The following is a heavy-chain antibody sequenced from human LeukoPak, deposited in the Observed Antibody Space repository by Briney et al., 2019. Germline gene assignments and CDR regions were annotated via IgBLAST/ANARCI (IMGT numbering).Heavy chain of an antibody. D-gene: IGHD2-21*02. V-gene: IGHV3-21*01. J-gene: IGHJ4*02. CDR1: GFTFSRHS. CDR3: ARDVGGGDTFDY. CDR2: ISSSSSYI. Sequence: GGSLRLSCAASGFTFSRHSINWVRQAPGKGLEWVSSISSSSSYIYYADSVKGRFTISRDNAKNSLYLQMNSLRAEDTAVYFCARDVGGGDTFDYWGQGTLVTVSS.